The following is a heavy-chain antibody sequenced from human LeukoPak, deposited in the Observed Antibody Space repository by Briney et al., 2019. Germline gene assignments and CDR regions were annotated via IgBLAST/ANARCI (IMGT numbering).Heavy chain of an antibody. D-gene: IGHD3-22*01. CDR3: AKADYYDKGGGAFDI. Sequence: PGGSLRLSCAASGFPFSSYWMHWVRQAPGKGLVWVSRLNSDGSSTNYADSVKGRFTISRDNAKNSLYLQMNSLRAEDTALYYCAKADYYDKGGGAFDIWGQGTMVTVSS. V-gene: IGHV3-74*01. J-gene: IGHJ3*02. CDR2: LNSDGSST. CDR1: GFPFSSYW.